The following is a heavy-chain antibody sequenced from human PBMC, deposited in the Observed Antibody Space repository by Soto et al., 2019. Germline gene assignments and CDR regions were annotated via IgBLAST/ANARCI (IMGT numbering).Heavy chain of an antibody. Sequence: WTWIRQPPGTGLEWIGDYSDSAIYRPSLKSRVTISADTSKNQFSLNLSSVTAADTAVYYCAAYRRGEGGRGYWGQGTLVTVSS. V-gene: IGHV4-59*08. CDR3: AAYRRGEGGRGY. D-gene: IGHD6-19*01. J-gene: IGHJ4*02. CDR2: YSDSA.